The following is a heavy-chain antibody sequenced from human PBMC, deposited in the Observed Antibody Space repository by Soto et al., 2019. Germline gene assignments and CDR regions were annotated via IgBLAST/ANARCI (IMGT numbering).Heavy chain of an antibody. Sequence: GGSLRLSCEASVFTCSSYWMTWVRQAPGKGLEWVANIKQDGSEKNYVDSVKGRFTISRDTSENQFSLKLSSVTAADTAVFYCARDLFGYGDYFDYWGQGTLVTVSS. J-gene: IGHJ4*02. CDR1: VFTCSSYW. CDR2: IKQDGSEK. V-gene: IGHV3-7*03. D-gene: IGHD4-17*01. CDR3: ARDLFGYGDYFDY.